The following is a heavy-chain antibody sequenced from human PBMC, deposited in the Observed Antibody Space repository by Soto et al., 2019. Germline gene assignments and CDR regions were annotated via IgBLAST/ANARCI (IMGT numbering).Heavy chain of an antibody. CDR3: GRLRNIAVAGYFDY. D-gene: IGHD6-19*01. CDR2: IYYSGST. V-gene: IGHV4-59*08. J-gene: IGHJ4*02. Sequence: SETLSLTCTVSGGSISSYYWSWIRQPPGKGLEWIGYIYYSGSTNYNPSLKSRVTIPVDTSKNQFSLKLSSVTAADTAVYYCGRLRNIAVAGYFDYWGRGTLVTVSS. CDR1: GGSISSYY.